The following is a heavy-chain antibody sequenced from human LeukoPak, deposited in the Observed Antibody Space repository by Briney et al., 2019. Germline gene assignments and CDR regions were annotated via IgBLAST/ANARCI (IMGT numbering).Heavy chain of an antibody. CDR2: INHDGGT. V-gene: IGHV4-34*01. CDR1: GGSFSGYY. Sequence: SETLSLTCAVYGGSFSGYYWTWPRQPPGKGLEWIGEINHDGGTHYIPSLKSRITMSVDTSKSQFSLKVKSVTAADTAVYYCARSVEGAFDFWGQGTLVTVSS. J-gene: IGHJ4*02. D-gene: IGHD6-19*01. CDR3: ARSVEGAFDF.